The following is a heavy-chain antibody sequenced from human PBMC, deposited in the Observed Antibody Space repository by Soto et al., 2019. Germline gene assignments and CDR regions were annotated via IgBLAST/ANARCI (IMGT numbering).Heavy chain of an antibody. D-gene: IGHD5-18*01. J-gene: IGHJ6*02. CDR2: IYYSGST. V-gene: IGHV4-61*01. Sequence: SETLSLTCTVSGGSISSGSYYWSWIRQPPGKGLEWIGYIYYSGSTNYNSSLKSRVTISVDTSKNQFSLKLSSVTAADTAVYYCARASPVVTDVRGQGTTVTVSS. CDR3: ARASPVVTDV. CDR1: GGSISSGSYY.